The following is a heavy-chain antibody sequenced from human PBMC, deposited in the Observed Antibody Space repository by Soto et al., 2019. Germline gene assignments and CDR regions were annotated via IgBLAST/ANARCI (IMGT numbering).Heavy chain of an antibody. J-gene: IGHJ6*02. V-gene: IGHV1-18*01. Sequence: QVQLVQSGAEVKNPGASVKVSCKASGYTFTSYGISWVRQAPGQGLEWIGWISAYNGNTNYAQKLQGRVTMTTDTTTSTAYMKVRSLRSADTAVYDCARDVYCTNGVFYYVMDVWGQGTTVTV. D-gene: IGHD2-8*01. CDR3: ARDVYCTNGVFYYVMDV. CDR2: ISAYNGNT. CDR1: GYTFTSYG.